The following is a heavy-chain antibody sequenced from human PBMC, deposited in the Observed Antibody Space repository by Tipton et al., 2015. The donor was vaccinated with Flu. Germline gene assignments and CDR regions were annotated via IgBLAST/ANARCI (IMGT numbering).Heavy chain of an antibody. CDR2: ISPSGTT. Sequence: LSCRVSGGSITDYHWTWIRQSAGKGLEWIGRISPSGTTKFNSSLKSRVTMSVDASKNQFSLRLTSVTGADTAVYYCARDRGGYDRYGNGPPGWFDSWGQGTQVTVSS. D-gene: IGHD5-18*01. CDR1: GGSITDYH. CDR3: ARDRGGYDRYGNGPPGWFDS. V-gene: IGHV4-4*07. J-gene: IGHJ5*01.